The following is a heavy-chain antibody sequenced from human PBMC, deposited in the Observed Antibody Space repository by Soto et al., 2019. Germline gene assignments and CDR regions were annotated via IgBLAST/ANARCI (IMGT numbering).Heavy chain of an antibody. CDR2: ISYDGSNK. Sequence: SLRLSCAASGFAFSSYGMHWVRQAPGKGLEWVAVISYDGSNKYYADSVKGRFTISRDNSKNTLYLQMNSLRAEDTAVYYCAKDYFHALSYWGQGTLVTVSS. J-gene: IGHJ1*01. D-gene: IGHD1-26*01. CDR1: GFAFSSYG. CDR3: AKDYFHALSY. V-gene: IGHV3-30*18.